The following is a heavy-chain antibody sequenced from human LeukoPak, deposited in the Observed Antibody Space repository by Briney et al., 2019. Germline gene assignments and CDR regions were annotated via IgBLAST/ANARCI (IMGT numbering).Heavy chain of an antibody. CDR1: GGSISSYY. CDR3: AGISLSYSSGGSSDYYYYYGMDV. V-gene: IGHV4-59*01. J-gene: IGHJ6*02. D-gene: IGHD6-19*01. CDR2: IYYSGST. Sequence: SETLSLTCTVSGGSISSYYWSWIRQPPGKGLEWIGYIYYSGSTNYNPSLKSRVTISVDTSKNQLSLKLSSVTAADTAVYYCAGISLSYSSGGSSDYYYYYGMDVWGQGTTVTVSS.